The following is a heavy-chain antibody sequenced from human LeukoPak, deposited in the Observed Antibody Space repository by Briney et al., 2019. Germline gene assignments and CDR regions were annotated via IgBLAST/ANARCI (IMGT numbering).Heavy chain of an antibody. D-gene: IGHD6-13*01. J-gene: IGHJ4*02. V-gene: IGHV3-30*18. CDR1: GFTFSSYG. CDR3: AKDSSSWYGNFDY. CDR2: ISYDGSNK. Sequence: GGSLRLSYAASGFTFSSYGMHWVRQAPGKGLEWVAVISYDGSNKYYADSVKGRFTISRDNSKNTLYLQMNSLRAEDTAVYYCAKDSSSWYGNFDYWGQGTLVTVSS.